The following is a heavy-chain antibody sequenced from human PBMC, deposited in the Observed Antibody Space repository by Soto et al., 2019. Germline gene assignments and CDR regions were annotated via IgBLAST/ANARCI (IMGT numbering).Heavy chain of an antibody. Sequence: SETLSLTCTVSGGSISSYYWSWIRQPPGKGLEWIGYIYYSGSTNYNPSLKSRVTISVDTSKNQFSLKLSSVTAADTGVYYCARDVATTYFDYWGQGTLVTVSS. CDR1: GGSISSYY. J-gene: IGHJ4*02. D-gene: IGHD5-12*01. CDR2: IYYSGST. CDR3: ARDVATTYFDY. V-gene: IGHV4-59*01.